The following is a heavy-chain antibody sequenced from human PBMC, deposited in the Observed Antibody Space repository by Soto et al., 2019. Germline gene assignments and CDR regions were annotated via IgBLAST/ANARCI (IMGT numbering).Heavy chain of an antibody. CDR3: AREVPAAPSRGPYYYGMDV. CDR2: IKHDGSDK. CDR1: GFTFSSYW. V-gene: IGHV3-7*01. D-gene: IGHD2-2*01. Sequence: PGGSLRLSCAASGFTFSSYWMSWVRQAPGKGLEWVANIKHDGSDKYYVGSVKGRFTISRDNAKNSLYLQMNSLRDEDTAVYSCAREVPAAPSRGPYYYGMDVWGHGTTVTVSS. J-gene: IGHJ6*02.